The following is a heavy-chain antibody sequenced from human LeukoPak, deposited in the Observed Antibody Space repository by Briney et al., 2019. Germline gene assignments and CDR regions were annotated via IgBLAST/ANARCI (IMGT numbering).Heavy chain of an antibody. CDR3: TKRVKYGGTWDHFAD. CDR1: GFTFDNYR. V-gene: IGHV3-23*01. Sequence: GGSLRLSCAASGFTFDNYRMSWVRQAPGKGLEWVSTANADGGNTYYADSVKGRFTISRDNSKSTLILQMNSLRVEDTALYYCTKRVKYGGTWDHFADWGQGTLVTVSS. CDR2: ANADGGNT. J-gene: IGHJ4*02. D-gene: IGHD1-26*01.